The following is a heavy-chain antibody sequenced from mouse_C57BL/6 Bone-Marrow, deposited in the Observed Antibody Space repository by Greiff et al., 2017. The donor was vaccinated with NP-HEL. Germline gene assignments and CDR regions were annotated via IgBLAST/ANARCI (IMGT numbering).Heavy chain of an antibody. D-gene: IGHD1-1*01. CDR1: GFNIKDYY. V-gene: IGHV14-1*01. CDR3: TYNCYGSSWSDWYFDV. Sequence: EVQLQQSGAELVRPGASVKLSCTASGFNIKDYYMHWVKQRPEQGLEWIGRIDLEDGDTEYAPKFQGKATMTADTSSNTAYLQLSSLTSEDTAVYYGTYNCYGSSWSDWYFDVWGTGTTVTVSS. J-gene: IGHJ1*03. CDR2: IDLEDGDT.